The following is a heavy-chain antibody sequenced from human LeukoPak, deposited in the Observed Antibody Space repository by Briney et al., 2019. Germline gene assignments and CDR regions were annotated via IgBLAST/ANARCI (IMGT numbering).Heavy chain of an antibody. CDR2: INNDGSSA. CDR1: GFTFNNYW. J-gene: IGHJ6*02. CDR3: ARRGTGHGMDV. V-gene: IGHV3-74*01. Sequence: GGSLRLPCAASGFTFNNYWIHWVRQVPGKGLVWVSRINNDGSSASYVDSVKGRFTISRDNAKNTLFLQMNSLRAEDTAVYYCARRGTGHGMDVWGQGTTVIVSS. D-gene: IGHD1-1*01.